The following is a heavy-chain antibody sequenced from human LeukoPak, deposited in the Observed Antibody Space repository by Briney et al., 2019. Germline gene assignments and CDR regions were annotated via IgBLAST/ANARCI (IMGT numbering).Heavy chain of an antibody. V-gene: IGHV4-38-2*01. Sequence: PSETLSLTCAVSGYSISSGYSWDWIRQSPGKGLEWIGNIHSSGSTYYNPSLKSRVTISVDTSKNQFSLSLNSVTAADTAVYYCARRKTLFWYFDYWGQGTLVTVSS. J-gene: IGHJ4*02. D-gene: IGHD3-3*01. CDR1: GYSISSGYS. CDR3: ARRKTLFWYFDY. CDR2: IHSSGST.